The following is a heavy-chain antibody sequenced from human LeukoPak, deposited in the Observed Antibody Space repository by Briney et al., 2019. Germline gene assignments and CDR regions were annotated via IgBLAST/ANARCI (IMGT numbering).Heavy chain of an antibody. J-gene: IGHJ3*02. CDR3: ARRVPYGDDRTDAFDI. V-gene: IGHV5-51*01. D-gene: IGHD4-17*01. Sequence: GESLKISCKGSGYSFTSYWIGWVRQMPGKSLEWMGIIYPGDSDTRYSPSFQGQVTISSDKSISTAYLQWSSLKASDTAMYYFARRVPYGDDRTDAFDIWGQGTMVTVSS. CDR1: GYSFTSYW. CDR2: IYPGDSDT.